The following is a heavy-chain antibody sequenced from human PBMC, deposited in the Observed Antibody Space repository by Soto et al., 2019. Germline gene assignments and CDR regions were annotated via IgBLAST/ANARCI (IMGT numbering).Heavy chain of an antibody. V-gene: IGHV2-5*02. Sequence: QITMKESGPTLVKPTQTLTLTCTFSGFSLSTNGVGVGWIRQPPGKALEWLALIYWDDDKLYSPSLKSRLTITKDTSKRQVVLTITNMDPVDTATYYVAHTVSRYLLYHWGQGTLVTVSS. D-gene: IGHD1-1*01. CDR3: AHTVSRYLLYH. CDR1: GFSLSTNGVG. CDR2: IYWDDDK. J-gene: IGHJ5*02.